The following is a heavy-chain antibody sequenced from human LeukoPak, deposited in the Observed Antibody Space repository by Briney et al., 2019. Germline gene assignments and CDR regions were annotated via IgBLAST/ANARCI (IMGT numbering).Heavy chain of an antibody. Sequence: GASVKVSCKASGYTFTSYGISWVRQAPGQGLEWMGWISAYNGNTNYAQKLQGRVTMTRDTSTSTVYMELSSLRSEDTAVYYCARDLEMATDYWGQGTLVTVSS. CDR1: GYTFTSYG. V-gene: IGHV1-18*01. CDR3: ARDLEMATDY. J-gene: IGHJ4*02. CDR2: ISAYNGNT. D-gene: IGHD5-24*01.